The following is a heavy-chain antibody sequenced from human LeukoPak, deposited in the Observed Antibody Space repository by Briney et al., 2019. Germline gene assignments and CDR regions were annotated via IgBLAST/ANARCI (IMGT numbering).Heavy chain of an antibody. CDR2: ISSSSSTI. Sequence: PGGSLRLSCAASGFTFSSYSMNWVRQAPGKGLEWVSYISSSSSTIYYADSVKGRFTISRDNAKNSLYLQMNSLRDEDTAVYYCARDGAEVDSSGWFLSAEYFQHWGQGTLVTDSS. CDR1: GFTFSSYS. D-gene: IGHD6-19*01. J-gene: IGHJ1*01. V-gene: IGHV3-48*02. CDR3: ARDGAEVDSSGWFLSAEYFQH.